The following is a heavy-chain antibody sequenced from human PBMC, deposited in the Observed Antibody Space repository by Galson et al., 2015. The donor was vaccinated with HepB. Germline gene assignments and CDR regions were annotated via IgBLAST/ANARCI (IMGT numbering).Heavy chain of an antibody. V-gene: IGHV1-69*13. Sequence: SVKVSCKGSGDTFDSSSINWLRQAPGQGLQWMGRIVPIFGTPTYAQNFQDRVTITADDSTKTVYMELTSLRSDDTAVYYRATGAGRQVNWFDPWGQGMPVIVSS. CDR2: IVPIFGTP. CDR1: GDTFDSSS. J-gene: IGHJ5*02. CDR3: ATGAGRQVNWFDP. D-gene: IGHD6-19*01.